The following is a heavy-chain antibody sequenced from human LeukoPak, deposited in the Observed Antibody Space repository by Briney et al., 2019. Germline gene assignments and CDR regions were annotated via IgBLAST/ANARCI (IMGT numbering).Heavy chain of an antibody. D-gene: IGHD3-22*01. Sequence: PGGSLRLTCAGSGFVYSAFWMSWVRQVPGKGLEWVANIKQDGSEKYYVDSVNGRFTISRDNARNTLFLQMDNLRAEDTAIYYCARESARRISMRAKGYFDYWGRGTRVTVSS. CDR2: IKQDGSEK. CDR1: GFVYSAFW. V-gene: IGHV3-7*01. J-gene: IGHJ4*02. CDR3: ARESARRISMRAKGYFDY.